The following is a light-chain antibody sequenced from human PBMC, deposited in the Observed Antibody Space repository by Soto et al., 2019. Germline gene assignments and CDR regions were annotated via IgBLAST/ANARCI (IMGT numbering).Light chain of an antibody. CDR2: DAS. Sequence: EIVLTQSPATLSLSPGERATLSCRASQSVSSYLAWYQQKPGQAPRLLIYDASNRATGIPARFSGSGSGTEFTLTIDSLQSEDFAVYYCQQYHDWPLSFGGGTKVDNK. CDR1: QSVSSY. V-gene: IGKV3-11*01. J-gene: IGKJ4*01. CDR3: QQYHDWPLS.